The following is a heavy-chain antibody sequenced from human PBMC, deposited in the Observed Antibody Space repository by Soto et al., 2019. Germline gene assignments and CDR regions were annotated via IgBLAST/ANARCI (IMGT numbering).Heavy chain of an antibody. J-gene: IGHJ3*01. CDR1: GYNFIAQN. CDR3: ARERHLNSPSDAFDL. V-gene: IGHV1-2*02. CDR2: MNPTSGDS. D-gene: IGHD1-7*01. Sequence: QVHLVQSGAEVKKPGASVKVSCMASGYNFIAQNIHRMRQAPGLGLEWMGKMNPTSGDSDYAQEFQGSVTVTRDTSISTVYMELTSLKSDDTAVYYCARERHLNSPSDAFDLWGQGTMVIVSS.